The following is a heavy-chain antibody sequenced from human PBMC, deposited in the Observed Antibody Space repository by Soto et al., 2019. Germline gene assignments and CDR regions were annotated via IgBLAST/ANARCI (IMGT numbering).Heavy chain of an antibody. CDR1: GFTFTSDS. J-gene: IGHJ4*02. CDR3: ARRSSGYPYYFDY. Sequence: EVQLVESGGGLVKPGGSVRLSCEASGFTFTSDSMTWVRQAPGKGLEWVSSISSHGRDIFYADSVKGRFTISRDNAKDSLHLQMNSLTGEDSAVYYCARRSSGYPYYFDYWGQGTLVTVSS. CDR2: ISSHGRDI. V-gene: IGHV3-21*06. D-gene: IGHD3-22*01.